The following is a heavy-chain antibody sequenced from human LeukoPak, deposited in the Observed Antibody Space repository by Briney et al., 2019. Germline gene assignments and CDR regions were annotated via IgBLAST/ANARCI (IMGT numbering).Heavy chain of an antibody. Sequence: SETLSLTCAVYGGSFSGYYWSWIRQPPGKGLEWIGEINHSGSTNYNPSLKSRVTISVDKSKNQFSLKLSSVTAADTAVYYCARVADSSGYYFDYWGQGTLVTVSS. CDR3: ARVADSSGYYFDY. D-gene: IGHD3-22*01. J-gene: IGHJ4*02. CDR1: GGSFSGYY. V-gene: IGHV4-34*01. CDR2: INHSGST.